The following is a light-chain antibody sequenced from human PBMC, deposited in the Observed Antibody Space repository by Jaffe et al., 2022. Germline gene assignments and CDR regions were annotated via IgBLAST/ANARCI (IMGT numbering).Light chain of an antibody. Sequence: EIVLTQSPATLSLSPGERATLSCRASQSVGSYLAWYQQKPGQAPRLLISDASNRATGIPARFSGSGSGTDFTLTISSLEPEDFAVYYCQQRNDWPKLTFGGGTKVEIK. V-gene: IGKV3-11*01. CDR1: QSVGSY. J-gene: IGKJ4*01. CDR2: DAS. CDR3: QQRNDWPKLT.